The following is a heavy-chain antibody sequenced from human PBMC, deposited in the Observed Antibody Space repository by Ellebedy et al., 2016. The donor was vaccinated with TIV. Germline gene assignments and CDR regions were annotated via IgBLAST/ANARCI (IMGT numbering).Heavy chain of an antibody. J-gene: IGHJ4*02. D-gene: IGHD3-3*01. CDR1: GFTFSSYS. V-gene: IGHV3-48*01. CDR2: ISSSIATI. CDR3: ARAVGGFLEWLAQDYFDY. Sequence: PGGSLRLSCVASGFTFSSYSMDWVRQAQGRGLGWVSYISSSIATIYYADFVKGRFTIPRDNAKNSLYLQMNSLRAEDTAVYYCARAVGGFLEWLAQDYFDYWGQGTLVSVSS.